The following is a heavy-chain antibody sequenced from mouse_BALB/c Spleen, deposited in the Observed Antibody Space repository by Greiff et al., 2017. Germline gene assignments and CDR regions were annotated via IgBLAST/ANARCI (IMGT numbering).Heavy chain of an antibody. CDR1: GFTFSDYY. CDR2: ISDGGSYT. V-gene: IGHV5-4*02. J-gene: IGHJ3*01. D-gene: IGHD2-1*01. CDR3: ARGDGNYGGVFAY. Sequence: EVQGVESGGGLVKPGGSLKLSCAASGFTFSDYYMYWVRQTPEKRLEWVATISDGGSYTYYPDSVKGRFTISRDNAKNNLYLQMSSLKSEDTAMYYCARGDGNYGGVFAYWGQGTLVTVSA.